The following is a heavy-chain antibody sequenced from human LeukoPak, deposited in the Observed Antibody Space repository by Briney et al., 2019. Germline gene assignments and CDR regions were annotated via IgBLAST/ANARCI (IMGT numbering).Heavy chain of an antibody. D-gene: IGHD5-12*01. Sequence: GRSLRLSCAASGFTFSTYAMHWVRQAPGKGLEWVAVISYDGSSKYYADSVKGRFTISRDNSKNTLYLQMNSLRAEDTAVYYCARRGSGYDLAAFDIWGQGTMVTVSS. CDR1: GFTFSTYA. CDR2: ISYDGSSK. V-gene: IGHV3-30*04. CDR3: ARRGSGYDLAAFDI. J-gene: IGHJ3*02.